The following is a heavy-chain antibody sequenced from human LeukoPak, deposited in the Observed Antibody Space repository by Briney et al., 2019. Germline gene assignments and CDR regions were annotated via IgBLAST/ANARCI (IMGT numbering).Heavy chain of an antibody. V-gene: IGHV3-21*01. J-gene: IGHJ6*03. CDR2: ISSSSSSYI. CDR3: ARDRTYSNDMDV. CDR1: GFAFSSYS. D-gene: IGHD6-13*01. Sequence: GSLRLSCAASGFAFSSYSMNWVRQAPGKGLEWVSSISSSSSSYIYYADSVKGRFTISRDNAKNSLYLQMNSLRAEDTAVYYCARDRTYSNDMDVWGKGTTVTVSS.